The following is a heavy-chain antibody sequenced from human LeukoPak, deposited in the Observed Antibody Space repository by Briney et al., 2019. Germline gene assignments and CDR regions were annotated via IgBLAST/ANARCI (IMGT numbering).Heavy chain of an antibody. V-gene: IGHV4-34*01. J-gene: IGHJ4*02. D-gene: IGHD3-22*01. Sequence: SETLSLTCAVYDGSFSGYYWSWIRQPSGKGLEWIGEISHSGSTNYNPSLKSRVTISVDTSKNQFSLKLSSVTAADTAVYYCARVNGQEYYYDSSGYYEYYFDYWGQGTLVTVSS. CDR3: ARVNGQEYYYDSSGYYEYYFDY. CDR2: ISHSGST. CDR1: DGSFSGYY.